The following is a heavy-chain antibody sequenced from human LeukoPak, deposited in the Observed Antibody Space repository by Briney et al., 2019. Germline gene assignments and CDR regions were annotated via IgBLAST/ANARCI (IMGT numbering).Heavy chain of an antibody. CDR3: ARDERGSSSWYYYFDY. Sequence: GGSLRLSCAASGFTFSDYYMRWIRQAPGKGLEWVSYISSSGSTIYYADSVKGRFTISRDNAKNSLYLQMNSLRAEDTAVYSCARDERGSSSWYYYFDYWGQGTLVTVSS. CDR2: ISSSGSTI. CDR1: GFTFSDYY. J-gene: IGHJ4*02. V-gene: IGHV3-11*01. D-gene: IGHD6-13*01.